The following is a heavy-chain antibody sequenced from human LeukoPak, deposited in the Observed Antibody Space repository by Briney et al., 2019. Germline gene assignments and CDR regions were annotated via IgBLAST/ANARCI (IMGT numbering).Heavy chain of an antibody. CDR2: LYNSGSP. CDR3: ARGWGYFDY. D-gene: IGHD3-16*01. J-gene: IGHJ4*02. V-gene: IGHV4-59*01. CDR1: GASISSYY. Sequence: SETLSLTCTVSGASISSYYWTWIRQLPGKGQEWIGHLYNSGSPNYNPSLKSRVTISLDTSKNKFSLKLSSVTAADTAVYHCARGWGYFDYWGQGTLVTVSS.